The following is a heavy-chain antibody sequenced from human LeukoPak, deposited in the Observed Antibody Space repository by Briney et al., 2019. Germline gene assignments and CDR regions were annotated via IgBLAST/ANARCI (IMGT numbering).Heavy chain of an antibody. J-gene: IGHJ5*02. CDR3: ARDRRGSYPSGEYTWFDP. Sequence: SETLSPTCTVSGGSISSGTYYWSWIRQPPGKGLEWIGYIYYSGSTNYNPSLKSRVTISVDTSKNQFSLKLSSVTAADTAVYYCARDRRGSYPSGEYTWFDPWGQGTLVTVSS. D-gene: IGHD1-26*01. V-gene: IGHV4-61*01. CDR2: IYYSGST. CDR1: GGSISSGTYY.